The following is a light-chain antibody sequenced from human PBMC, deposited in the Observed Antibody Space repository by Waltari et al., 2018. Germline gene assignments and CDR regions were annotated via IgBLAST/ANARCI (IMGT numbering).Light chain of an antibody. V-gene: IGLV2-14*03. J-gene: IGLJ2*01. CDR1: DSDIGAYNY. CDR3: SSYTRRNTVI. Sequence: QSALAQPASVSGSPGQSITISCTGTDSDIGAYNYVSWYQQHPGIAPKFLLYDVSHRPCGVSDRFSGSKSGKTASLTISGLQPEDAADYYCSSYTRRNTVIFGGGTKLTVV. CDR2: DVS.